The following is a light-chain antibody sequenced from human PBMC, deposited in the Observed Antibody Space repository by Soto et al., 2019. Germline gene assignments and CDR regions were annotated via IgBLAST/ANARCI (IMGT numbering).Light chain of an antibody. V-gene: IGKV1-39*01. CDR2: DVS. Sequence: DIQMTQSPSSLSASVGDRITISCRASQTISTYLHWYQRKPGRAPRXLISDVSTLQSGVPGRFRGSGSETELTLTISSLKPEDVATYYCQKYDSARWTFGQGTKVDIK. CDR3: QKYDSARWT. CDR1: QTISTY. J-gene: IGKJ1*01.